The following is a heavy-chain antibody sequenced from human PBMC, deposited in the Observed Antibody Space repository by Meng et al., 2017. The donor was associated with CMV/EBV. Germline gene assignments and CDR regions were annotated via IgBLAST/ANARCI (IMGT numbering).Heavy chain of an antibody. J-gene: IGHJ3*02. D-gene: IGHD1-1*01. CDR1: GFTFSSYA. V-gene: IGHV3-30-3*01. CDR2: ISYDGSNK. CDR3: ARAKMNWNVIDAFDI. Sequence: GGSLRLSCAASGFTFSSYAMHWVRQAPGKGLEWVGVISYDGSNKYYADSVKGRFTISRDNSKNTLYLQMNSLRAEDTAVYYCARAKMNWNVIDAFDIWGQGTMVTVSS.